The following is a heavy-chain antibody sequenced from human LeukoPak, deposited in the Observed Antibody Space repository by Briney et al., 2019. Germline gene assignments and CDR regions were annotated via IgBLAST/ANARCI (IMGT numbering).Heavy chain of an antibody. V-gene: IGHV1-3*01. D-gene: IGHD3-9*01. Sequence: ASVKVSCKASGYTFTSFAIHWVRQAPGQRLKWMGWINAGNGNTKYSQKFQGRVTISRDTSASTAYMELSSLRSEDTAVYFWARTAYDILTGEIHNWFDPWGQGTLVTVSS. CDR1: GYTFTSFA. CDR3: ARTAYDILTGEIHNWFDP. J-gene: IGHJ5*02. CDR2: INAGNGNT.